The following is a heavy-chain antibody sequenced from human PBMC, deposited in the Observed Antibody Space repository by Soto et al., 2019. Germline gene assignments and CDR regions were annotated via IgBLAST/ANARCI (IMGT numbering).Heavy chain of an antibody. Sequence: QVQLQESGPGLVKPSETLSLTCTVSGGSISSYYWSWIRQPPGKGLEWIGYIHYSGSTNYNPSLKSRVTIAVDTSRNQFSLKLRSVTAADTAVYYCARRNLGIAAAAIYYYYMDVWGKGTTVTVSS. D-gene: IGHD6-13*01. CDR3: ARRNLGIAAAAIYYYYMDV. CDR1: GGSISSYY. CDR2: IHYSGST. J-gene: IGHJ6*03. V-gene: IGHV4-59*08.